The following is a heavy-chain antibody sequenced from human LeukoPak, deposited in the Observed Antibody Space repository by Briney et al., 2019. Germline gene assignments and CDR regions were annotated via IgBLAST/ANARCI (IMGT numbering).Heavy chain of an antibody. V-gene: IGHV5-10-1*01. CDR1: GYSFTNYW. D-gene: IGHD2/OR15-2a*01. CDR2: INPSDSYT. Sequence: GESLKISCKGSGYSFTNYWISWVRQLPGKGLEWMGRINPSDSYTNYSPSFQGHVTISADKSISTAYVQWSSLKATDTAIYYCARHNREDFDYWGQGTTVTVSS. J-gene: IGHJ4*03. CDR3: ARHNREDFDY.